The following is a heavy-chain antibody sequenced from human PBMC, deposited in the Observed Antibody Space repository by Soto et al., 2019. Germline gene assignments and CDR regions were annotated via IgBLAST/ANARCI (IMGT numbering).Heavy chain of an antibody. D-gene: IGHD3-16*01. CDR2: IYYSGST. CDR1: GGSVSSGSYY. CDR3: ARERLGHYYYYYYGMDV. Sequence: SETLSLTCTVSGGSVSSGSYYWSWIRQPPGKGLEWIGYIYYSGSTNYNPSLKSRVTISVDTSKNQFSLKLSSVTAADTAVYYCARERLGHYYYYYYGMDVWSQGTTVTVSS. J-gene: IGHJ6*02. V-gene: IGHV4-61*01.